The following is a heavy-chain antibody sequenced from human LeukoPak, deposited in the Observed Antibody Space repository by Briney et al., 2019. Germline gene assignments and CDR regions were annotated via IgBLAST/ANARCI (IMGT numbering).Heavy chain of an antibody. J-gene: IGHJ5*02. CDR1: GGSFSGYY. Sequence: SETLSLTCAVYGGSFSGYYWSWIRQPPGKGLEWIGEINHSGSTNYNPSLKSRVTISVDTSKNQFSLKLSSVTAADTAVYYCARRGRSRDGYNGFDPWGQGTLVTVSS. D-gene: IGHD5-24*01. CDR2: INHSGST. V-gene: IGHV4-34*01. CDR3: ARRGRSRDGYNGFDP.